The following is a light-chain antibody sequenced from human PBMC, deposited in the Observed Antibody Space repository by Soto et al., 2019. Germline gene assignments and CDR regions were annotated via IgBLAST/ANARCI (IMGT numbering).Light chain of an antibody. V-gene: IGKV1-5*01. CDR1: QSISSW. CDR2: DAS. Sequence: DIQMTQSPSTLSASVGDRVTITCRASQSISSWLAWYQQKPRKAPKLLIYDASSLESGVPSRFSGSGSGTEFTLTISSLQPDDFATYYCQQYNSYSGWTFGQGTKVDIK. J-gene: IGKJ1*01. CDR3: QQYNSYSGWT.